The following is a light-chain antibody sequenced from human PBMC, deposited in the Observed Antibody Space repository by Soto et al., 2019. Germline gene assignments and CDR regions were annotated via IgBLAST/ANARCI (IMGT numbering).Light chain of an antibody. CDR2: GAS. V-gene: IGKV3-20*01. CDR1: QSVSSSY. Sequence: IVLTQSPGTLSLSPGERATLSCRASQSVSSSYLAWYQQKPGQAPRLLIYGASSRATGIPDRFSGSGSGTDFTLTISRLEPGDFAVYYCQQYGSSRITFGQGTRLEIK. J-gene: IGKJ5*01. CDR3: QQYGSSRIT.